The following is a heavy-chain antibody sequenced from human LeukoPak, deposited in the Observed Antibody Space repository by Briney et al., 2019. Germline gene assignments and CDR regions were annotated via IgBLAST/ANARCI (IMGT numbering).Heavy chain of an antibody. D-gene: IGHD3-10*01. V-gene: IGHV3-48*03. CDR3: AKDRGPNHYDDYYYYMDV. Sequence: PGGSLRLSCAASGFTFSSYEMNWVRQAPGKGLEWVSYISSSGSTIYYADSVKGRFTLSRDNSKNTVYLQMNSLRADDTAVYYCAKDRGPNHYDDYYYYMDVWGKGTTVTISS. CDR1: GFTFSSYE. CDR2: ISSSGSTI. J-gene: IGHJ6*03.